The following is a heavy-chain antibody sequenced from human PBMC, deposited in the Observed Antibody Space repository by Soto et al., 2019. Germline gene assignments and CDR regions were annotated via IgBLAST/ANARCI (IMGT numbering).Heavy chain of an antibody. CDR2: ISYDGSNK. CDR1: GFTFSSYG. Sequence: PGGSLRLSCAASGFTFSSYGMHWVRQAPGKGLEWVAVISYDGSNKYYADSVKGRFTISRDNSKNTLYLQMNSLRAEDTAVYYCAKDLSGWPHFFDYWGQGTLVTVSS. V-gene: IGHV3-30*18. J-gene: IGHJ4*02. CDR3: AKDLSGWPHFFDY. D-gene: IGHD6-19*01.